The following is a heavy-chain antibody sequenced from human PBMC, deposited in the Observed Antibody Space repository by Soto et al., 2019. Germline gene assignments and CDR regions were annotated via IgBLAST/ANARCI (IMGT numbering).Heavy chain of an antibody. Sequence: ASVKVSCKASGYTFTSYAMHWVRQAPGQRLEWMGWINAGNGNTKYSQKFQGRVTITRDTSASTAYMELSSLRSEDTAAYYCARYYYDSSGYPLYNWFDPWGQGTLVTVPQ. J-gene: IGHJ5*02. CDR3: ARYYYDSSGYPLYNWFDP. D-gene: IGHD3-22*01. CDR2: INAGNGNT. V-gene: IGHV1-3*01. CDR1: GYTFTSYA.